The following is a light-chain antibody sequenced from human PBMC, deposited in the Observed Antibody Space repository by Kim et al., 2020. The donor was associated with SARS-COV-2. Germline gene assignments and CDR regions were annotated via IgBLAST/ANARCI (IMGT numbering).Light chain of an antibody. CDR2: EAS. CDR3: QQVHDYPHT. CDR1: QGVSRF. Sequence: ASLGDKVTLTGRASQGVSRFLAWYQQKPGKAPKLLIDEASTLQTEVPARFSGSGSGTEFTLTITNLQPVDSATYYCQQVHDYPHTFGQGTRLEIK. V-gene: IGKV1-9*01. J-gene: IGKJ5*01.